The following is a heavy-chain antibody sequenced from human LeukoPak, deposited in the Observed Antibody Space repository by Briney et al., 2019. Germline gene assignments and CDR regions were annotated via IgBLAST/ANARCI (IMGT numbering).Heavy chain of an antibody. CDR3: AKGSIVATTNFDY. V-gene: IGHV3-23*01. J-gene: IGHJ4*02. CDR1: GFTFSTYA. CDR2: FSGRNSYT. Sequence: GGSLRLSCAASGFTFSTYAMSWVRQAPGKGLEWVSTFSGRNSYTYYSDSVKGRFTISRDNSKNTLYLQMNSLRAEDTAVYYCAKGSIVATTNFDYWGQGTLVTVSS. D-gene: IGHD5-12*01.